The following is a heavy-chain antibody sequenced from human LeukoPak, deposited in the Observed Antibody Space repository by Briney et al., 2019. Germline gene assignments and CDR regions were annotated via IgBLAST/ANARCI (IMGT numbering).Heavy chain of an antibody. CDR1: GFTFSSYS. J-gene: IGHJ4*02. V-gene: IGHV3-48*01. Sequence: PGGSLRLSCAASGFTFSSYSMNWVRQAPGKRLEWISHISSSSSTIYYADSVKGRFTISRDNAKNSLYLQMNSLRADDTAVYYCVRDAGYNWNLEGLLEYWGQGTLVTVSS. CDR2: ISSSSSTI. CDR3: VRDAGYNWNLEGLLEY. D-gene: IGHD1-7*01.